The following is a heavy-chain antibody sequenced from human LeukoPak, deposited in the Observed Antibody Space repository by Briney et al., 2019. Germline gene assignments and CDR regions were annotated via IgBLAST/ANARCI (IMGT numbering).Heavy chain of an antibody. V-gene: IGHV3-53*01. CDR2: IYSGGST. D-gene: IGHD6-13*01. CDR3: ARERDMETSGTSGMDV. Sequence: GGSLRLSCAASGFTVSTNYMTWVRQAPGKGLEWVSVIYSGGSTYYADSVKGRFTISRDNSKNTVYLQMNSLRVEDTAVYYCARERDMETSGTSGMDVWGQGTTVTVSS. CDR1: GFTVSTNY. J-gene: IGHJ6*02.